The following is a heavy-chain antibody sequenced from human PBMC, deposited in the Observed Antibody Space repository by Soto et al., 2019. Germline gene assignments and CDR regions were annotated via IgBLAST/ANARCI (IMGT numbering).Heavy chain of an antibody. D-gene: IGHD3-9*01. CDR3: ARGGFENYDILDM. J-gene: IGHJ4*02. V-gene: IGHV4-30-2*01. CDR1: GGSISSGGYS. CDR2: IYHSGST. Sequence: PSETLSLTCAVSGGSISSGGYSWSWIRQPPGKGLEWIGYIYHSGSTYYNPSLKSRVTISVDRSKNQFSLKLSSVTAADTAVYYCARGGFENYDILDMWGQGTLVTVSS.